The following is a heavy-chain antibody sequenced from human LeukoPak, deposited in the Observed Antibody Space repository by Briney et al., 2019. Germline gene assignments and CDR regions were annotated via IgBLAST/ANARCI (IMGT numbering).Heavy chain of an antibody. CDR3: AREMQRNSACDY. CDR2: ISASGHIS. V-gene: IGHV3-23*01. J-gene: IGHJ4*02. Sequence: GGSLRLSCAASGITFSSYAISWVRQAPGKGLEWVSIISASGHISNYAESVKGRFTISRDNSKNTLYLQMNSLRAEDTAVYYCAREMQRNSACDYWGQGTLVTVSS. CDR1: GITFSSYA. D-gene: IGHD1/OR15-1a*01.